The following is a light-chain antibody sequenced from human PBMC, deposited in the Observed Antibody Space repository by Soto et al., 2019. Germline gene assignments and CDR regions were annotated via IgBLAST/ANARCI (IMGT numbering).Light chain of an antibody. J-gene: IGKJ3*01. CDR2: DAS. V-gene: IGKV3-11*01. Sequence: VVTHLASRLPLPHAERATLSSRASESVFGYLAWYQHKPGQAPRLLIYDASNRATGVPARFSGGGSRTDFTLTITSLQPEDFATYYCQQSYSAPFTFGAGTKVDIK. CDR1: ESVFGY. CDR3: QQSYSAPFT.